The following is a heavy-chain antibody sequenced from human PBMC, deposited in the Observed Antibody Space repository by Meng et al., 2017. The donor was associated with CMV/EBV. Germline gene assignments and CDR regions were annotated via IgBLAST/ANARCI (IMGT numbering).Heavy chain of an antibody. J-gene: IGHJ4*02. Sequence: GGSLRLSCAASGFTFSSDSMNWVRQAPGKGLEWVSSISSSSSYIYYADSVKGRFTISRDNAKNSLYLQMNSLRAEDTAVYYCAREFSDFWSGYNYFDYWGQGTLVTVSS. D-gene: IGHD3-3*01. V-gene: IGHV3-21*01. CDR3: AREFSDFWSGYNYFDY. CDR1: GFTFSSDS. CDR2: ISSSSSYI.